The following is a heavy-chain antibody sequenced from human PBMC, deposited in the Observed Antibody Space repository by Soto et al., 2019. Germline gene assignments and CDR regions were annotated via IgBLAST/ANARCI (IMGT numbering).Heavy chain of an antibody. CDR3: ATSLWFGTQPEI. CDR2: ISPSGTT. V-gene: IGHV4-34*01. D-gene: IGHD3-10*01. J-gene: IGHJ4*02. CDR1: DGSFSNNY. Sequence: KTSETLSLTCGVYDGSFSNNYWTWFRQPPGKGLEWIGEISPSGTTKYIPPLKSRVTISLDTSKMHSSLKVTSVTAADTAVYYCATSLWFGTQPEIWGQGTLVTVPQ.